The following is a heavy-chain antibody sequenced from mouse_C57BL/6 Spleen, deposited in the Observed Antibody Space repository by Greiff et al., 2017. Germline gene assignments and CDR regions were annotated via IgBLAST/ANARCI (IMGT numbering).Heavy chain of an antibody. CDR2: IYPGDGDT. J-gene: IGHJ2*01. Sequence: VQLQQSGAELVKPGASVKISCKASCYAFSSYWMNWVKQRPGKGLEWIGQIYPGDGDTNYNGKFKGKATLTADKSSSTAYMQLSSLTSEDSAVYFCARVGGYDGFDYWGQGTTLTVSS. CDR1: CYAFSSYW. V-gene: IGHV1-80*01. CDR3: ARVGGYDGFDY. D-gene: IGHD2-2*01.